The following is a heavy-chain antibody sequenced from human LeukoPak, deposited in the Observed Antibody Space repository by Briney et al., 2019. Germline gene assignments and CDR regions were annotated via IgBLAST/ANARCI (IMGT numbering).Heavy chain of an antibody. CDR3: ARRSMVQHLDV. J-gene: IGHJ6*04. CDR2: INTNTGNP. CDR1: GYTFTNYA. V-gene: IGHV7-4-1*02. D-gene: IGHD3-10*01. Sequence: ASVKVSCKASGYTFTNYAMNWVRQAPGQGLEWMGWINTNTGNPTYAQGFTGRFVFSLDTSVSTAYLQITSLKAEDTAVYYCARRSMVQHLDVWGKGTTVIVSS.